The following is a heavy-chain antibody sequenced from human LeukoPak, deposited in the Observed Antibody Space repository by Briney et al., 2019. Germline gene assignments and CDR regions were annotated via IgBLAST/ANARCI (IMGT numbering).Heavy chain of an antibody. Sequence: ASVKVSCKASGYTFTSYYMHWVRQAPGQGLEWMGIINPSGGSTSYAQKFQGRVTMTEDTSTDTAYMELSSLRSDDTAVYYCATNAFTNYDILTGYSPWGQGTLVTVSS. CDR3: ATNAFTNYDILTGYSP. V-gene: IGHV1-46*01. CDR2: INPSGGST. D-gene: IGHD3-9*01. CDR1: GYTFTSYY. J-gene: IGHJ5*02.